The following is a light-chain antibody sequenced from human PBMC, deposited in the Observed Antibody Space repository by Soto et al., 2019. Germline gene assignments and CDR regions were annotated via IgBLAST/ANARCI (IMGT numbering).Light chain of an antibody. V-gene: IGKV1-17*01. J-gene: IGKJ3*01. Sequence: DIEMTQSPSSLYASVGDRVTITCRASQGINNLLGWYQQGPGKAPKRLIYAASNLEGGVPSRFSGSGFGAEFTLTISSLQPEDFATYYCLQHHTYPFSFGPGTKVDVK. CDR1: QGINNL. CDR2: AAS. CDR3: LQHHTYPFS.